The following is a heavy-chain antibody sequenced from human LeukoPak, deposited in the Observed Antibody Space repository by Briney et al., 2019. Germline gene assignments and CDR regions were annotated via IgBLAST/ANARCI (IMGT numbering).Heavy chain of an antibody. J-gene: IGHJ4*02. CDR1: GFTFSSYA. Sequence: GGSLRLSCAASGFTFSSYAMHWVRQAPGKGLEWVAVISYDGSNKYYADSVKGRFTISRDNSKNTLYLQMNSLRAEDTAVYYCAKGGWTSYFDYWGQGTLVTVSS. V-gene: IGHV3-30-3*01. CDR3: AKGGWTSYFDY. CDR2: ISYDGSNK. D-gene: IGHD2-15*01.